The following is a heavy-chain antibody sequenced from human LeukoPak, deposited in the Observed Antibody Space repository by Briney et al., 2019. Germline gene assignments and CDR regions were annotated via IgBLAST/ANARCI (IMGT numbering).Heavy chain of an antibody. V-gene: IGHV1-2*02. CDR1: GYTFTSYG. CDR3: AVLYDSSGYFLGAFDI. D-gene: IGHD3-22*01. Sequence: ASVKVSCKASGYTFTSYGISWVRQAPGQGLEWMGWINPNSGGTNYAQKFQGRVTMTRDTSISTAYMELSRLRSDDTAVYYCAVLYDSSGYFLGAFDIWGQGTMVTVSS. J-gene: IGHJ3*02. CDR2: INPNSGGT.